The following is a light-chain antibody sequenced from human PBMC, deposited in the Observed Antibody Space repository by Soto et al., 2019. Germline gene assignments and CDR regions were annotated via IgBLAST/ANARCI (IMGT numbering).Light chain of an antibody. J-gene: IGLJ7*01. V-gene: IGLV3-21*04. CDR1: NIGSKS. CDR3: QVWDSSSDHAV. CDR2: YDS. Sequence: SYELTQPPSVSVAPGKTARITCGGNNIGSKSVHLYQQKPGQAPVLIIYYDSDRPSGIPAGFSGSNSGNTATLTISRVEAGDEADYYCQVWDSSSDHAVFGGGTQLTVL.